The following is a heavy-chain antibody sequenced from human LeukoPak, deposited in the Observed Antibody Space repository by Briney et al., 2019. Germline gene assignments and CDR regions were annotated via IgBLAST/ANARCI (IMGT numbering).Heavy chain of an antibody. CDR1: GFTFSSYG. Sequence: PGGSLRLSCAASGFTFSSYGMHWVRQAPGKGLEWVAVISCGGSNKYYADSVKGRFTISRDNSKNTMYLQMISTGAKDMAVYYCENGGADFSSWYRSSFDHWGQGTLVTVSS. J-gene: IGHJ4*02. CDR2: ISCGGSNK. CDR3: ENGGADFSSWYRSSFDH. D-gene: IGHD6-13*01. V-gene: IGHV3-30*18.